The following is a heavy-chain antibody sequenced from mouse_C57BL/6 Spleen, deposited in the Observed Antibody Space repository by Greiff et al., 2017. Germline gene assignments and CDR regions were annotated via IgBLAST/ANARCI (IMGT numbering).Heavy chain of an antibody. V-gene: IGHV5-17*01. CDR1: GFTFSDYG. Sequence: EVQVVESGGGLVKPGGSLTLSCAASGFTFSDYGMHWVRQAPEKGLEWVAYISSGSSTIYYADTVKGRFTISRDNAKNTLFLQMTSLRSEDTAMYYCARQDRYDGYYAMDYWGQGTSVTVSS. J-gene: IGHJ4*01. CDR2: ISSGSSTI. CDR3: ARQDRYDGYYAMDY. D-gene: IGHD2-3*01.